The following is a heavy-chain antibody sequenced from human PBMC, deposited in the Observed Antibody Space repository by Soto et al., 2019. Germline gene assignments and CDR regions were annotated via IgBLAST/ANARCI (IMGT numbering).Heavy chain of an antibody. D-gene: IGHD6-19*01. CDR2: IIPIFGTA. CDR3: ARGEFQDGVAGMVAITTSFDY. J-gene: IGHJ4*02. Sequence: QVQLVQSGAEVKKPGSSVKVSCKASGGTFSSYAISWVRQAPGQGLEWMGGIIPIFGTANYAQKFQGRVTITADESTSTAYMELSSLRSEDTAVYYCARGEFQDGVAGMVAITTSFDYWGQGTLVTVSS. V-gene: IGHV1-69*01. CDR1: GGTFSSYA.